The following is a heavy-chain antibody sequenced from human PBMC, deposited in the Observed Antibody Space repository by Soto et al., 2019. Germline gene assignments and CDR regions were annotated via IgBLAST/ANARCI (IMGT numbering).Heavy chain of an antibody. V-gene: IGHV4-31*03. J-gene: IGHJ4*02. Sequence: NPSETLSLTCSVSGGSTGSGGYYWSWVRQHPGKGLEWIGYIYYTGSAYYSPSLKSRVSISVDTSKNQFSLILDAVTVADTAVYYCARADFGDRGLAFDSWGQGILVTVSS. D-gene: IGHD2-21*01. CDR2: IYYTGSA. CDR1: GGSTGSGGYY. CDR3: ARADFGDRGLAFDS.